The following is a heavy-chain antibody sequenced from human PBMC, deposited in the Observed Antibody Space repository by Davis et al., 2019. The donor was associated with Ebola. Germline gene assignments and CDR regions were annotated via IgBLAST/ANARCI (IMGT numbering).Heavy chain of an antibody. Sequence: ASVKVSCKASGYTFTSYGISWVRQAPGQGLEWMGWISAYNGNTNYAQKLQGRVTMTTDTSTSTAYMELRSLRSDDTAVYYCARDSFDSIITTHYYYGMDVWGQGTTVTVSS. CDR2: ISAYNGNT. D-gene: IGHD3-22*01. V-gene: IGHV1-18*01. CDR1: GYTFTSYG. J-gene: IGHJ6*02. CDR3: ARDSFDSIITTHYYYGMDV.